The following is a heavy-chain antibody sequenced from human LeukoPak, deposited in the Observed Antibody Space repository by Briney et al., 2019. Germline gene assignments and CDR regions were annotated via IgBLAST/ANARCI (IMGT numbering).Heavy chain of an antibody. V-gene: IGHV2-5*02. CDR2: IYWDDDK. D-gene: IGHD3-22*01. CDR3: AHRRGNYYDSSGYKGKTFDI. CDR1: GFSVSTSGVG. Sequence: SGPALVKPPQTLTLTCTLSGFSVSTSGVGVGWIRQPPGKALEWLAIIYWDDDKRYSASLKSRLTITKDTSENQVVLTMTNMDPADTATYYCAHRRGNYYDSSGYKGKTFDIWGQGTMVTVSS. J-gene: IGHJ3*02.